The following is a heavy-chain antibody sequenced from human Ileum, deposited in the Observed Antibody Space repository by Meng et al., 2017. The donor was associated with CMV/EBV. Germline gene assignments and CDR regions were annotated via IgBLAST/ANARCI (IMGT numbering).Heavy chain of an antibody. CDR2: IYTSGST. CDR1: GTSIPGYY. D-gene: IGHD6-13*01. CDR3: AREGSAVH. J-gene: IGHJ4*02. Sequence: QVQLQESGPGLVKPSETLSLTCTVSGTSIPGYYWSWIRQSAAKGLEWIGRIYTSGSTNYNPSLHSRVSMSIDTSKNQFSLKLRSVTAADTAVYYCAREGSAVHWGQGTLVTVSS. V-gene: IGHV4-4*07.